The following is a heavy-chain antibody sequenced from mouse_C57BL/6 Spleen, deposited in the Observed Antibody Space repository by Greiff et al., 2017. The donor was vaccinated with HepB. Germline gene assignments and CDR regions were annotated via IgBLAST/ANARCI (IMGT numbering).Heavy chain of an antibody. CDR2: ISSGSSTI. D-gene: IGHD1-1*01. V-gene: IGHV5-17*01. Sequence: EVKLQESGGGLVKPGGSLKLSCAASGFTFSDYGMHWVRQAPEKGLEWVAYISSGSSTIYYADTVKGRFTISRDNAKNTLFLQMTSLRSEDTAMYYCASTTDGDYFDYWGQGTTLTVSS. CDR1: GFTFSDYG. J-gene: IGHJ2*01. CDR3: ASTTDGDYFDY.